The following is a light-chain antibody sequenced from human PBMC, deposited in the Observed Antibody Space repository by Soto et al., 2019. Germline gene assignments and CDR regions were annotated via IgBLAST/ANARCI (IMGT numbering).Light chain of an antibody. CDR2: EVS. Sequence: QAASVSGSPGQSITISCTGSSSDIGKYNLVSWYQQHPGQAPKLMIYEVSWRPSGVSNRFSGSSSGNTASLTISGLQAEDESHYYCCSYAGSSTLIFGGGTKLTVL. V-gene: IGLV2-23*02. CDR1: SSDIGKYNL. J-gene: IGLJ2*01. CDR3: CSYAGSSTLI.